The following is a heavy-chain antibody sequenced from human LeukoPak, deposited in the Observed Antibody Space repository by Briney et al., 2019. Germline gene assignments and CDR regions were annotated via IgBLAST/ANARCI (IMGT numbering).Heavy chain of an antibody. Sequence: PGGSLRLSCAASGFTLSSYSMNWVRQAPGKGLEWVSSISSSSSYIYYADSVKGRFTISRDNAKNSLYLQMNSLRAEDTAVYYCARSVDTAMVAWGQGTLVTVSS. J-gene: IGHJ5*02. D-gene: IGHD5-18*01. CDR2: ISSSSSYI. V-gene: IGHV3-21*01. CDR1: GFTLSSYS. CDR3: ARSVDTAMVA.